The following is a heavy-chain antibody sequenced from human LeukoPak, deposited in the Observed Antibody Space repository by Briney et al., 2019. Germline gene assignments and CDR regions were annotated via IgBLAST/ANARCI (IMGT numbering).Heavy chain of an antibody. Sequence: GASVKVSCKASGYTFTGYYMHWVRQAPGQGLEWMGWINPNSGGTNYAQKFQGRVTMTRDTSISTAYMELSRLRSDDTAVYYCARGGVSGRIVAARPVSSGYYYYYMDVWGKGTTVTVSS. CDR3: ARGGVSGRIVAARPVSSGYYYYYMDV. CDR1: GYTFTGYY. V-gene: IGHV1-2*02. CDR2: INPNSGGT. J-gene: IGHJ6*03. D-gene: IGHD6-6*01.